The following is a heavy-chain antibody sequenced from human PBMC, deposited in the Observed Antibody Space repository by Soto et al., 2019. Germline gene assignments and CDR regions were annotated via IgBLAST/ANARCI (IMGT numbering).Heavy chain of an antibody. V-gene: IGHV4-30-4*01. D-gene: IGHD3-22*01. J-gene: IGHJ4*02. CDR1: GGSISSGGYY. CDR2: ISYSGNT. CDR3: GAYESSGYI. Sequence: PSETLSLTCTVSGGSISSGGYYWSWIRQPPGKGLEWIAYISYSGNTYYNPSHKTRVIVSADTCRNQFSLELKSVTAADTAVYYCGAYESSGYIWGQGTLVTVSS.